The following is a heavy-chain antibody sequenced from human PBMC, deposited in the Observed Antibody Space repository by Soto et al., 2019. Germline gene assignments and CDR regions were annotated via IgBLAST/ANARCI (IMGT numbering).Heavy chain of an antibody. CDR3: ASVGGYKRNDC. CDR2: ISSSSSTI. V-gene: IGHV3-48*02. Sequence: EVQLVESGGGLVQPGGSLRLSCAASGFTFSSYSMNWVRQAPGKGLEWVSYISSSSSTIYYADSVKGRFTISRDNAKNKPYLQMNILRDEDTAVYYCASVGGYKRNDCWGQGTLVTVSS. J-gene: IGHJ4*02. D-gene: IGHD5-12*01. CDR1: GFTFSSYS.